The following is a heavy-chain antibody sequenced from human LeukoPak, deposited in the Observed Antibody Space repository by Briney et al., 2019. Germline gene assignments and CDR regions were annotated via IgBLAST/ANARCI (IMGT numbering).Heavy chain of an antibody. J-gene: IGHJ6*03. CDR3: ARDLTGPWIQLWPPLAYYMDV. V-gene: IGHV3-15*01. D-gene: IGHD5-18*01. CDR2: IKSKTDSGTT. Sequence: NPGGSLRLSCAASAFTFSNAWMNWVRQAPGKGLEWVGRIKSKTDSGTTYYADSVKGRFTISRDNAKNSLYLQMNSLRAEDTAVYYCARDLTGPWIQLWPPLAYYMDVWGKGTTVTVSS. CDR1: AFTFSNAW.